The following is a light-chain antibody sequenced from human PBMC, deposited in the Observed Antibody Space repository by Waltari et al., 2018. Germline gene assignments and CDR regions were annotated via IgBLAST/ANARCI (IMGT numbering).Light chain of an antibody. Sequence: EIVLTQSPVTLSLAARERATLSCTASESVSNYLACYQQKTGKSPTLLLYDTSKRATGIPGRFSGSGYGTDVTLTINNLEAEDFALYYCQQGVILPLTFGGGTKLEIK. CDR3: QQGVILPLT. CDR1: ESVSNY. V-gene: IGKV3-11*01. CDR2: DTS. J-gene: IGKJ4*01.